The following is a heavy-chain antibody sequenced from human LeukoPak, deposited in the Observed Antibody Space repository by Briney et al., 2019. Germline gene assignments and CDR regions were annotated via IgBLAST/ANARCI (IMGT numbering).Heavy chain of an antibody. V-gene: IGHV3-7*01. CDR2: TKQDGSEK. J-gene: IGHJ4*02. Sequence: GGSLRLSCAASGFTFSSYWMSWVRQAPGKGLEWVANTKQDGSEKYYVDSVKGRFTISRDNAKNSLYLHMNSLRAEDTAVYYCARDPGYGDPWNYFDYWGQGTLVTVSS. CDR1: GFTFSSYW. D-gene: IGHD4-17*01. CDR3: ARDPGYGDPWNYFDY.